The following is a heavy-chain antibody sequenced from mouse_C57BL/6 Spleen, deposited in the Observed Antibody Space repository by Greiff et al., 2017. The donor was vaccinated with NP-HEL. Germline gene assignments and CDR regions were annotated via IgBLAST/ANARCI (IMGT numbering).Heavy chain of an antibody. CDR3: VTDGDLGYYFDY. CDR2: IRSKSSNYAT. Sequence: EVQLVESGGGLVQPKGSLKLSCAASGFTFNTYAMHWVRQAPGKGLEWVARIRSKSSNYATYYADSVKDRFTISRDDSQSMLYLQMNNLETEDTAMYYCVTDGDLGYYFDYWGQGTTLTVSS. D-gene: IGHD3-3*01. V-gene: IGHV10-3*01. J-gene: IGHJ2*01. CDR1: GFTFNTYA.